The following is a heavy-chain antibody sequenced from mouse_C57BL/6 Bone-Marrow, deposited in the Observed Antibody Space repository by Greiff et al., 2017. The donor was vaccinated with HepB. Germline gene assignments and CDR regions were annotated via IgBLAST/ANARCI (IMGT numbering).Heavy chain of an antibody. CDR2: IRNKANGYTT. CDR3: ARHSHDYGSSSWFAY. D-gene: IGHD1-1*01. J-gene: IGHJ3*01. Sequence: EVHLVESGGGLVQPGGSLSLSCAASGFTFTDYYMSWVRQPPGKALEWLGFIRNKANGYTTEYSASVKGRFTISRDNSQSILYLQRNALRAEDSSTEYCARHSHDYGSSSWFAYWGQGTLVTVSA. CDR1: GFTFTDYY. V-gene: IGHV7-3*01.